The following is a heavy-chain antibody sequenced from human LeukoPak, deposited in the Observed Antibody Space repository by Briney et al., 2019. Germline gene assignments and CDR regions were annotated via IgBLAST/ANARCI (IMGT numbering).Heavy chain of an antibody. CDR3: AKDRYSYAFEYSDS. J-gene: IGHJ4*02. CDR2: ISNDGSKK. CDR1: GFTFSSYS. Sequence: GGSLRLSCAASGFTFSSYSMNWVRQAPGKGLDWVAVISNDGSKKYYADSVKGRFTISRDNSKNTLSLQVSSLRTEDTAVYYCAKDRYSYAFEYSDSWGQGTLVTVSS. D-gene: IGHD5-18*01. V-gene: IGHV3-30*18.